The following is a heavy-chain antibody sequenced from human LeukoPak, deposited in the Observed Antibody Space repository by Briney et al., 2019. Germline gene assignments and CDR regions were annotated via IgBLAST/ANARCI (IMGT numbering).Heavy chain of an antibody. CDR2: IKQDGNER. J-gene: IGHJ4*02. Sequence: GGSLRLSCAASGFTFSSYWMSWVRQAPGKGLEWVANIKQDGNERYYVGSVKGRFTISRDNAKNSLYLQMNSLRAEDTAIYYCARAGVGALGDYWGQGTLVTVSS. D-gene: IGHD2-8*01. V-gene: IGHV3-7*01. CDR3: ARAGVGALGDY. CDR1: GFTFSSYW.